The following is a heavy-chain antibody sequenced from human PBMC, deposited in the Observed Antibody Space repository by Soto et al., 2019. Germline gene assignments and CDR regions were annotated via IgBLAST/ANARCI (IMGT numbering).Heavy chain of an antibody. D-gene: IGHD6-13*01. CDR1: GGSISSYY. CDR3: ARDPGYSSSWYWFDP. J-gene: IGHJ5*02. V-gene: IGHV4-59*01. Sequence: XGTLSLTCTVSGGSISSYYWSWIRQPPGKGLEWIGYIYYSGSTNYNPSLKSRVTIPVDTSKNQFSLKLSSVTAADTAVYYCARDPGYSSSWYWFDPWGQGTLVTVSS. CDR2: IYYSGST.